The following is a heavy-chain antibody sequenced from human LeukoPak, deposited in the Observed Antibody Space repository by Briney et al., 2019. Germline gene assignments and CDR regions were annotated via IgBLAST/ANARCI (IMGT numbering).Heavy chain of an antibody. CDR1: GYTFTSYG. Sequence: ASVKVSCKASGYTFTSYGISWVRQAPGQGLEWMGWLSAYNGNTNYAQKLQGRVTMTTDTSTSTAYMELRSLRSDDTAVYYCARGQVVAATLSVAADYWGQGTLVTVSS. J-gene: IGHJ4*02. V-gene: IGHV1-18*01. CDR2: LSAYNGNT. D-gene: IGHD2-15*01. CDR3: ARGQVVAATLSVAADY.